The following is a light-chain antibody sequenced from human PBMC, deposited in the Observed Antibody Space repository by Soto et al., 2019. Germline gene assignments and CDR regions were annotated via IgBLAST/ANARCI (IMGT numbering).Light chain of an antibody. CDR1: QSVSSY. CDR2: DAS. V-gene: IGKV3-11*01. J-gene: IGKJ4*01. Sequence: EIVVTQSPATLSLSPGERATLSCRASQSVSSYLAWYQQKPGQAPRLLIYDASNRATGIPARFSGSGSGTDLTLTISSLVPEDFAVYYCQQRSNWQGATFGGGTKVEIK. CDR3: QQRSNWQGAT.